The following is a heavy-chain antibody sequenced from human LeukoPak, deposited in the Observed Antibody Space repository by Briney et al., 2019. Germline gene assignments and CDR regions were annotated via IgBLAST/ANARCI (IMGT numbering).Heavy chain of an antibody. Sequence: GGSLRLSCAASGFTFSSYAMSWVRQAPGKGLEWVSAISGSGGSTYYADSVKGRFTISRDNSKNTLYLQMNSLRAEDTAVYYCAKDVAQKKVVVVTAIRDYYYYMDVWGQGTTVTVPS. CDR1: GFTFSSYA. CDR2: ISGSGGST. J-gene: IGHJ6*03. CDR3: AKDVAQKKVVVVTAIRDYYYYMDV. V-gene: IGHV3-23*01. D-gene: IGHD2-21*02.